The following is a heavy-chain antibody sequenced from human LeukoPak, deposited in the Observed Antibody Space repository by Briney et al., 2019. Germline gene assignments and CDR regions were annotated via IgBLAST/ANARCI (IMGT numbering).Heavy chain of an antibody. D-gene: IGHD3-16*01. V-gene: IGHV4-61*02. Sequence: SETLSLTCTVSGGSISSGSYYWSWIRQPAGKGPEWIGRIYTSGSTNYNPSLKSRDTISVDTSKNQFSRKLSSVTAADTAVYYCARDLGITDAFDIWGQGTMVTVSS. J-gene: IGHJ3*02. CDR2: IYTSGST. CDR1: GGSISSGSYY. CDR3: ARDLGITDAFDI.